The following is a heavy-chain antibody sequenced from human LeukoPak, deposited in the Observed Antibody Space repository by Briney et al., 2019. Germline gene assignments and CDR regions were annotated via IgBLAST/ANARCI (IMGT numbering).Heavy chain of an antibody. D-gene: IGHD1-1*01. J-gene: IGHJ4*02. V-gene: IGHV4-38-2*01. CDR3: ARRSRAGTFDY. CDR2: IYHTGIT. CDR1: NYSISSTYY. Sequence: SETLSLTCSVSNYSISSTYYWGWIRQSPGKGLEYIGSIYHTGITYYNPSLKSRVTVSVDTSKNQLSLKLTAVTAADTAVYYCARRSRAGTFDYWGQGTLVTVSS.